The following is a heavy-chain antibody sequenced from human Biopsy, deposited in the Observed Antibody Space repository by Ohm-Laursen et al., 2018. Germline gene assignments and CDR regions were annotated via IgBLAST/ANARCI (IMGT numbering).Heavy chain of an antibody. D-gene: IGHD2-15*01. CDR2: INGGGDGT. V-gene: IGHV3-23*01. J-gene: IGHJ2*01. Sequence: SLRLSCTAPGFPFSTYAMSWVRQTPGKGLEWVSSINGGGDGTFYSDSVKGWFTISRDNSKKTLYLQMNSLRAEDTAIYYCAKDQPDLAVVVAAHWYFDLWGRGTLVTVSS. CDR3: AKDQPDLAVVVAAHWYFDL. CDR1: GFPFSTYA.